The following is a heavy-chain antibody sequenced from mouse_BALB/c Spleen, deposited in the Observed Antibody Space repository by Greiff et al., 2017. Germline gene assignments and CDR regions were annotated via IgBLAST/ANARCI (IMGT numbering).Heavy chain of an antibody. CDR3: ARGEIFDY. V-gene: IGHV14-1*02. Sequence: EVKVVESGAELVRPGALVKLSCKASGFNIKDYYMHWVKQRPEQGLEWIGWIDPENGNTIYDPKFQGKASITADTSSNTAYLQLSSLTSEDTAVYYCARGEIFDYWGQGTTLTVSS. CDR1: GFNIKDYY. CDR2: IDPENGNT. J-gene: IGHJ2*01.